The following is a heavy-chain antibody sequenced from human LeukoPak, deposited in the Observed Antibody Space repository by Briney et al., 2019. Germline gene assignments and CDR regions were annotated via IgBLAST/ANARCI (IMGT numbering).Heavy chain of an antibody. V-gene: IGHV1-8*01. Sequence: ASVKVSCKASGFTFTSYDNNWVRQATGQGLEWMGWMNPNSGNTGYAQKFQGRVTMTRNTSISTAYMELSSLRSEDTAVYYCARGLYYDSSGYYYDAFDIWGQGTMVTVSS. CDR2: MNPNSGNT. CDR3: ARGLYYDSSGYYYDAFDI. D-gene: IGHD3-22*01. CDR1: GFTFTSYD. J-gene: IGHJ3*02.